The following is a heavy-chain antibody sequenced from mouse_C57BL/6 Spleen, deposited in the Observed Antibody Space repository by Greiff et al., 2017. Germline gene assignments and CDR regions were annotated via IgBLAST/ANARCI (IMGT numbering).Heavy chain of an antibody. CDR1: GYTFTSYW. V-gene: IGHV1-64*01. D-gene: IGHD1-1*01. J-gene: IGHJ4*01. CDR2: IHPNSGST. CDR3: AKGGGSSFHYAMDY. Sequence: VQLQQSGAELVKPGASVKLSCKASGYTFTSYWMHWVKQRPGQGLEWIGMIHPNSGSTNYNEKFKSKATLTVDKSSSTAYMQLSSLTSEDSAVYYCAKGGGSSFHYAMDYWGQGTSVTVSS.